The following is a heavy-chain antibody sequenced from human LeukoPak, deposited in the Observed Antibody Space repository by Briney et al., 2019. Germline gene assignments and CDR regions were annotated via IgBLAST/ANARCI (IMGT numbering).Heavy chain of an antibody. CDR1: GFTFNNYA. V-gene: IGHV3-23*01. CDR3: AKGRHSSSGMFDY. J-gene: IGHJ4*02. CDR2: VSGSGDST. D-gene: IGHD1-26*01. Sequence: PGGSLRLSCAASGFTFNNYAMTWVRQAPGKGLEWVSTVSGSGDSTYYADSVKGRFTISRDDSKNTLYLQMNSLRAEDTAIYYCAKGRHSSSGMFDYWGQGTLVTVSS.